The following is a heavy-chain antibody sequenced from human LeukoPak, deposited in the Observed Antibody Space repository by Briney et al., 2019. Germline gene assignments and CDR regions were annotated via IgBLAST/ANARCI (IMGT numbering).Heavy chain of an antibody. Sequence: SETLSLTCAVYGGSFSGYYWSWIRQPPGKGLEWIGEINHSGSTNYNPSLKSRVTISVDTSKNQFSLKLSSVTAADTAIYYCQSRFLEWLLDYWGQGTLVAVSS. J-gene: IGHJ4*02. CDR2: INHSGST. V-gene: IGHV4-34*01. CDR3: QSRFLEWLLDY. CDR1: GGSFSGYY. D-gene: IGHD3-3*01.